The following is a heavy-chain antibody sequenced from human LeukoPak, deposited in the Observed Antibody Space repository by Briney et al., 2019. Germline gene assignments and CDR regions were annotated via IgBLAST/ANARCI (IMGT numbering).Heavy chain of an antibody. CDR3: AKDGSYYDILTGPTAYGMDV. CDR1: GFTFSSYG. CDR2: ISYDGSNK. D-gene: IGHD3-9*01. J-gene: IGHJ6*02. V-gene: IGHV3-30*18. Sequence: GRSLRLSCAASGFTFSSYGMHWVRQAPGKGLEWVAVISYDGSNKYYADSVKGRFTISRDNSKNTLYLQMNSLRAEDTAVYYCAKDGSYYDILTGPTAYGMDVWGQGTTVTASS.